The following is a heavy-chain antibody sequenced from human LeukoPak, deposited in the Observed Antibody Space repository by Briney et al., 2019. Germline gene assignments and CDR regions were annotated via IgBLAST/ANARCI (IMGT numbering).Heavy chain of an antibody. V-gene: IGHV1-18*01. CDR3: AREPLTGFGVVIIGAWFDP. J-gene: IGHJ5*02. CDR1: GYTFSSYG. CDR2: IGAYNGNT. Sequence: ASVKVSCKASGYTFSSYGISWVRQAPGQGLAWMGWIGAYNGNTNYAQKFQGRVTMTTDTSTSTAYMELRSLISDDTAVYYCAREPLTGFGVVIIGAWFDPWGQGTLVTVSS. D-gene: IGHD3-3*01.